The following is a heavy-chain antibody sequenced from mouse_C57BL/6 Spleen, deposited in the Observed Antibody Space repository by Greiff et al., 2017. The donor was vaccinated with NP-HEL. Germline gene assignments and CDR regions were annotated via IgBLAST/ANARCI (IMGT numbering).Heavy chain of an antibody. Sequence: EVHLVESGGGLVKPGGSLKLSCAASGFTFSDYGMHWVRQAPEKGLEWVAYISSGSSTIYYADTVKGRFTISRDNAKNTLFLQMTSLRSEDTAMYYCARDGYDVGFAYWGQGTLVTVSA. D-gene: IGHD2-2*01. V-gene: IGHV5-17*01. CDR2: ISSGSSTI. CDR3: ARDGYDVGFAY. J-gene: IGHJ3*01. CDR1: GFTFSDYG.